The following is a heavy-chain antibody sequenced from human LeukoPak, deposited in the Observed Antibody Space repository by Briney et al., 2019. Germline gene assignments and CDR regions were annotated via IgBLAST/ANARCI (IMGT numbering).Heavy chain of an antibody. J-gene: IGHJ2*01. V-gene: IGHV3-23*03. CDR1: GFTFTSYA. CDR3: ARVGDHFHWYLDL. CDR2: LYSGSST. Sequence: PGGSLRLSCAASGFTFTSYAMSWVRQAPGKGLEWVSILYSGSSTYYADSVEGRFTISRDSSKNTLFLQMNDLRAEDTAVYYCARVGDHFHWYLDLWGRGILVTVSS. D-gene: IGHD3-3*02.